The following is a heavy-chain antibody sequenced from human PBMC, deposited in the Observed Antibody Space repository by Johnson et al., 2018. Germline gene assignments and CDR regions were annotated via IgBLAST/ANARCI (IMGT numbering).Heavy chain of an antibody. CDR2: ISSSSSYI. V-gene: IGHV3-21*01. CDR3: ARDGWWELLQPYAFDI. Sequence: VQLGESGGGLVKPGGSLRLSCAASGFTFSSYSMNWVRQAPGKGLEWVSSISSSSSYIYYADSVKGRFTISRDNAKNSLYLQLNSLRAEDTAVYYRARDGWWELLQPYAFDIWGQGTMVTVSS. D-gene: IGHD1-26*01. J-gene: IGHJ3*02. CDR1: GFTFSSYS.